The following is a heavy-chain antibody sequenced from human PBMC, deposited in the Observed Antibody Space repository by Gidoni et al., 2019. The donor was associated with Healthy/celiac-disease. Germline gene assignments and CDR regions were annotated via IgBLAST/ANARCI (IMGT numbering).Heavy chain of an antibody. CDR1: GFTFTSSA. V-gene: IGHV1-58*01. CDR2: IVVGGCNT. D-gene: IGHD3-9*01. Sequence: QMHLVQSGPEVKKPGTSVKVSCKASGFTFTSSAVQWVRQSRGQRLEWRGWIVVGGCNTISAQKFQERVTITRDMSTSTAYMELSSLRSEDTAVYYCAAGQSGYGGDVWGQGTTVTVSS. CDR3: AAGQSGYGGDV. J-gene: IGHJ6*02.